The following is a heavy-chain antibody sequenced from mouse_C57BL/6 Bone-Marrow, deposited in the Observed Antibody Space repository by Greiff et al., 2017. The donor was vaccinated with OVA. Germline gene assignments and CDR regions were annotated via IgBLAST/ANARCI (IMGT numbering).Heavy chain of an antibody. CDR3: ARAGSNYPFAY. J-gene: IGHJ3*01. V-gene: IGHV3-6*01. CDR2: ISYDGSN. D-gene: IGHD2-5*01. Sequence: DVQLQESGPGFVKPSQSLSLTCSVTGYSITSGYYWNWIRQFPGNKLEWMGYISYDGSNDYNPSLKNRISITRDTSKNQFFLKLNSVTTEDTATYYCARAGSNYPFAYWGQGTLVTVSA. CDR1: GYSITSGYY.